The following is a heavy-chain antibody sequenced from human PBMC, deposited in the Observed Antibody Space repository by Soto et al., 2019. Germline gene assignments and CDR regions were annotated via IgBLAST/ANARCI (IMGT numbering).Heavy chain of an antibody. CDR3: TRALDYGSYGY. CDR1: GFTFGDYA. Sequence: GGSLRLSCTASGFTFGDYAMSWVRQAPGKGLEWVGFIRSKAYGGTTEYAASVKGRFTISRDDSKSIAYLQMNSLKTEDTAVYYCTRALDYGSYGYWGQGTLVTVSS. J-gene: IGHJ4*02. D-gene: IGHD1-26*01. V-gene: IGHV3-49*04. CDR2: IRSKAYGGTT.